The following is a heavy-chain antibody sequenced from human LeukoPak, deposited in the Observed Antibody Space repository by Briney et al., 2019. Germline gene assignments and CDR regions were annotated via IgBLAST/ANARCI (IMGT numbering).Heavy chain of an antibody. CDR2: INAGNGNT. CDR3: ARGPPGHYYYYMDV. CDR1: GYTFTSYA. Sequence: ASVKVSCKASGYTFTSYAMHWVRQAPGQRLEWMGWINAGNGNTKYSQEFQGRVTITRDTSASTAYMELSSLGSEDMAVYYCARGPPGHYYYYMDVWGKGTTVTVSS. J-gene: IGHJ6*03. V-gene: IGHV1-3*03.